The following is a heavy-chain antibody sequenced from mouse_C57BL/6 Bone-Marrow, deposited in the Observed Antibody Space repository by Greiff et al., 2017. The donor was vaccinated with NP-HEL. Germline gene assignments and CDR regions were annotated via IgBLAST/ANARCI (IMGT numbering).Heavy chain of an antibody. CDR3: ALYCGYEEAMGY. D-gene: IGHD2-2*01. V-gene: IGHV1-61*01. J-gene: IGHJ4*01. CDR1: GYTFTSYW. CDR2: IYPSDSET. Sequence: VQLQQPGAELVRPGSSVKLSCKASGYTFTSYWMDWVKQRPGQGLEWIGNIYPSDSETHYNQKFKDKATLTVDKSSSTAYMQLSSLTSEASAVCYCALYCGYEEAMGYWGQGTSVTVSS.